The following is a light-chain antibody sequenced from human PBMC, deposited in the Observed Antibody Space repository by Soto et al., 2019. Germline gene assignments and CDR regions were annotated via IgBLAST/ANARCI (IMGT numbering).Light chain of an antibody. J-gene: IGKJ4*01. CDR3: PQVNVYPST. CDR2: AAS. CDR1: QSISSY. V-gene: IGKV1-39*01. Sequence: IHMAQSPSSLSASLGDIVTITFRASQSISSYLNWYQHKPGTATKLLIYAASSLHRGVPPRFSGGGSGTDFTLTISRLQPEDFATYYRPQVNVYPSTFGGGTKV.